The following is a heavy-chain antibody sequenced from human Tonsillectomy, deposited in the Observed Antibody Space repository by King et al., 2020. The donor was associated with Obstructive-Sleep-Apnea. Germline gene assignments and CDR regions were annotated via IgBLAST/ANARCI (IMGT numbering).Heavy chain of an antibody. V-gene: IGHV1-24*01. CDR3: ATAMFPRIVGATLFDY. J-gene: IGHJ4*02. D-gene: IGHD1-26*01. CDR2: FDPEVGET. CDR1: GYTLTESS. Sequence: QLVQSGAEVKKPGASVKVSCKVSGYTLTESSMHWVRQAPGKGLECMGGFDPEVGETIYAQKFQGRGTMTEDTSTDTAYMELRSLRAKDTSGYYCATAMFPRIVGATLFDYWGQGTLVTVTS.